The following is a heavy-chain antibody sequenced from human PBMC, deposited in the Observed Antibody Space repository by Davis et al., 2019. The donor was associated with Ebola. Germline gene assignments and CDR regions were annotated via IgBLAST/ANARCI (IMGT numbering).Heavy chain of an antibody. Sequence: AASVKVSCKASGYTFNIYYMYWVRQAPGQGLEWMGIINPSGGTTSYAQKFQGRVTMTRDTSTSTVYMELISLRSEDTAVYYCARGGYFDWLTRWHYYGMDVCGQGTTVTVSS. J-gene: IGHJ6*02. CDR3: ARGGYFDWLTRWHYYGMDV. V-gene: IGHV1-46*02. D-gene: IGHD3-9*01. CDR2: INPSGGTT. CDR1: GYTFNIYY.